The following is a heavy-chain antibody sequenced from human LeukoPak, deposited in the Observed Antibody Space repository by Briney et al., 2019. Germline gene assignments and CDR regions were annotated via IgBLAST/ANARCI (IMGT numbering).Heavy chain of an antibody. J-gene: IGHJ4*02. V-gene: IGHV4-34*01. Sequence: SETLSLTCAVYGGSFSGYYWSWIRQPPGKGLEWIGEINHSGSTNYNPSLKSRVTISVDTSKNQFSLKLSSVTAADTAVYYCARELGYCTNGVCYFDYWGQGTLVTVSS. CDR1: GGSFSGYY. CDR2: INHSGST. D-gene: IGHD2-8*01. CDR3: ARELGYCTNGVCYFDY.